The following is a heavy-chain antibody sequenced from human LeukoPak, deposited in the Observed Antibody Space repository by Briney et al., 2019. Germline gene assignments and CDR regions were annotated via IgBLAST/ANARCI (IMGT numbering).Heavy chain of an antibody. CDR3: AKDISTALAAAGAFDI. V-gene: IGHV3-9*01. CDR2: ISWNSGSI. J-gene: IGHJ3*02. CDR1: GFTFDDYA. Sequence: PGRSLRLSCAASGFTFDDYAMHWVRQAPGKGLEWVSGISWNSGSIGYADSVKGRFTISRDNAKNSLYLQMNSLRAEDTALYYCAKDISTALAAAGAFDIWGQGTMVTVSS. D-gene: IGHD6-13*01.